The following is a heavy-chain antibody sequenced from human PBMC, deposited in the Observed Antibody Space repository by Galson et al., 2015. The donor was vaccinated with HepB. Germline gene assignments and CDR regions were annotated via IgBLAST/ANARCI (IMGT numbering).Heavy chain of an antibody. CDR3: ARDANDFWSGYTTAYYYGMDV. J-gene: IGHJ6*02. D-gene: IGHD3-3*01. V-gene: IGHV3-21*01. Sequence: SLRLSCAASGFTFSSYSMNWVRQAPGKGLEWVSSISSSSSYIYYADSVKGRFTISRDNAKNSLYLQMNSLRAEDTAVYYCARDANDFWSGYTTAYYYGMDVWGQATTVTVSS. CDR2: ISSSSSYI. CDR1: GFTFSSYS.